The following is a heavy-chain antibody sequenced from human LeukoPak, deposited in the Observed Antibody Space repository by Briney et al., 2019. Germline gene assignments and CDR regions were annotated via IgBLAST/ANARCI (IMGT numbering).Heavy chain of an antibody. Sequence: ASVKVSCTASGYTFTGYYMHWVRQAPGQGLEWMGRINPNSGGTNYAQKFQGRVTMTRDTSISTAYMELSRLRSDDTAVYYCARVLVAYDPHPFEDVWGQGTTVTVSS. CDR3: ARVLVAYDPHPFEDV. V-gene: IGHV1-2*06. D-gene: IGHD5-12*01. CDR2: INPNSGGT. J-gene: IGHJ6*02. CDR1: GYTFTGYY.